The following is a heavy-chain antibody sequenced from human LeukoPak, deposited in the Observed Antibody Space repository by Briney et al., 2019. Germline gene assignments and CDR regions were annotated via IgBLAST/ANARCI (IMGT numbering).Heavy chain of an antibody. CDR2: IYYSGST. CDR1: GGSISSSSYY. CDR3: ARDMRPMVRGVTYYYYGMDV. J-gene: IGHJ6*02. Sequence: SETLSLTCTVSGGSISSSSYYWGWIRQPPGKGLEWIGSIYYSGSTYYNPSLKSRVTISVDTSKNQFSLKLSSVTAADTAVYYCARDMRPMVRGVTYYYYGMDVWGQGTTVTVSS. V-gene: IGHV4-39*07. D-gene: IGHD3-10*01.